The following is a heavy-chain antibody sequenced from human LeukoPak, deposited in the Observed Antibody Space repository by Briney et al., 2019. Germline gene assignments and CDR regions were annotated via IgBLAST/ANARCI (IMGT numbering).Heavy chain of an antibody. J-gene: IGHJ3*02. CDR3: ARGAVAVRNAFDI. CDR2: TYYRSKWSN. CDR1: GDSVSSNSAA. V-gene: IGHV6-1*01. Sequence: SQTFSLTCAISGDSVSSNSAAWNWIRQSPSRGLEWLGRTYYRSKWSNDYAVSVKSRITINPDTSQNQFSLQLNSVTPEDTALYYCARGAVAVRNAFDIWGQGTMVTVSS. D-gene: IGHD6-19*01.